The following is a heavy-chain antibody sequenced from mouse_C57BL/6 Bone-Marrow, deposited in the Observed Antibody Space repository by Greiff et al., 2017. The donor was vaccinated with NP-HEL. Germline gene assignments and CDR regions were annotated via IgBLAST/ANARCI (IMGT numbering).Heavy chain of an antibody. J-gene: IGHJ2*01. D-gene: IGHD1-1*01. Sequence: VKVVESGAELVKPGASVKLSCKASGYTFTSYWMQWVKQRPGQGLEWIGEIDPSDSYTNYNQKFKGKATLTVDTSSSTAYMQLSSLTSEDSAVYYCARDYGSCFDYWGQGTTLTVSS. CDR3: ARDYGSCFDY. CDR2: IDPSDSYT. CDR1: GYTFTSYW. V-gene: IGHV1-50*01.